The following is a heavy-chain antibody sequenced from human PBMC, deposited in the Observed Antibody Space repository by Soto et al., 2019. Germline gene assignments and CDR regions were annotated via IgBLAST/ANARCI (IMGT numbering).Heavy chain of an antibody. J-gene: IGHJ4*02. CDR3: ARDGFDGVPAASNLDY. Sequence: QVQLVQSGAEVKKPGSSVKVSCKASGGTFSSYTISCVRQAPGQGLEWMGRIIPILGIANYAQKFQGRVTITADKSTSTASMELSSLRSEDTAVYYCARDGFDGVPAASNLDYGGKGTLVTVSS. CDR1: GGTFSSYT. CDR2: IIPILGIA. D-gene: IGHD2-2*01. V-gene: IGHV1-69*02.